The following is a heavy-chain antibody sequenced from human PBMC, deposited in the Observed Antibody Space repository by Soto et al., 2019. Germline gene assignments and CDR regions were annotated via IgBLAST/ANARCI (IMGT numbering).Heavy chain of an antibody. CDR1: GGSISSGGYY. CDR3: ARDGLQSGYGMDV. Sequence: QVQLQESGPGLVKPSQTLSLTCTVSGGSISSGGYYWSWIRQHPGKGLEWIGYIYYSGSTYYNPSLKSRVTIAVDTSKNQFSLKLSSVTAADTAVYYCARDGLQSGYGMDVWGQGTTVTVSS. D-gene: IGHD2-15*01. V-gene: IGHV4-31*03. J-gene: IGHJ6*02. CDR2: IYYSGST.